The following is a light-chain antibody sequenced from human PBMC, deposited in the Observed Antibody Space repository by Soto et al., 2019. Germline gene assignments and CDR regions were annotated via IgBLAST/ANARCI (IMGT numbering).Light chain of an antibody. CDR3: QQYDSTPLYT. CDR1: QSVRGSY. CDR2: GAT. Sequence: EIVLTQSPGTLSLSPGERATLSCRASQSVRGSYLAWYRQRPGQAPRLLIYGATSRATGIPDRFSGSGSGTDFPLIISRLEPEDFAVYYCQQYDSTPLYTFGQGTKLEIK. V-gene: IGKV3-20*01. J-gene: IGKJ2*01.